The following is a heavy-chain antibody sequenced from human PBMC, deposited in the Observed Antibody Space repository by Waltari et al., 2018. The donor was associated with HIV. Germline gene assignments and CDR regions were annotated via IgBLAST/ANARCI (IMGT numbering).Heavy chain of an antibody. CDR3: ASNDRPVYFFDY. CDR2: FDPEGDET. J-gene: IGHJ4*01. CDR1: GESLTTLS. V-gene: IGHV1-24*01. D-gene: IGHD3-9*01. Sequence: QVVLIDSGAEVKQPGGSVKVSCTVAGESLTTLSMHWVRQAPGKGLEWMGGFDPEGDETIYAQKFQGRLSMTEDTSTDTAYMELRGLRSDDTAVYYCASNDRPVYFFDYWSHGTLVTVSS.